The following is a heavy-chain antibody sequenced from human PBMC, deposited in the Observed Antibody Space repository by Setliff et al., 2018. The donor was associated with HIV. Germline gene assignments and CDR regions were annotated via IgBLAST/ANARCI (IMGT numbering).Heavy chain of an antibody. CDR3: ARHLIPGDPRYSSSWYY. J-gene: IGHJ4*02. Sequence: PGESLKISCKGSGYSFTSYWIGWVRQMPGKGLEWMGIIYPGDSDTRYSPSFQGQVTLSADKSISTAYLQWSSLKASDTAMYYSARHLIPGDPRYSSSWYYWGQGTLVTVSS. CDR1: GYSFTSYW. D-gene: IGHD6-13*01. CDR2: IYPGDSDT. V-gene: IGHV5-51*01.